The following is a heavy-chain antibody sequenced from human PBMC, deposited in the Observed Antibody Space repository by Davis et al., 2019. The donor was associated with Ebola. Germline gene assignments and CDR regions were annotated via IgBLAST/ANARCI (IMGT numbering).Heavy chain of an antibody. CDR3: ARDLPRITIFEGFDP. D-gene: IGHD3-3*01. J-gene: IGHJ5*02. CDR1: GFTFSSYS. CDR2: ISSSSSYI. V-gene: IGHV3-21*01. Sequence: GGSLRLSCAASGFTFSSYSMNWVRQAPGKGLEWVSSISSSSSYIYYADSVKGRFTISRDNAKNSLYLQMNSLRAEDTAVYYCARDLPRITIFEGFDPWGQGTLVTVSS.